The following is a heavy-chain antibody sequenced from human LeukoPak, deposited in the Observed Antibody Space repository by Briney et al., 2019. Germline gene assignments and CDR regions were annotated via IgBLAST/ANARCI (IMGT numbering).Heavy chain of an antibody. Sequence: ASVKVSCKVSGYTLTELSMHWVRQAPGKGLEWRGSFDPEDGETIYAQKLQGRVTMTTDTSTSTAYMELRSLRSDDTAVYYCARDSPYYDILTGYYIGDYWGQGTLVTVSS. CDR1: GYTLTELS. V-gene: IGHV1-24*01. CDR3: ARDSPYYDILTGYYIGDY. D-gene: IGHD3-9*01. J-gene: IGHJ4*02. CDR2: FDPEDGET.